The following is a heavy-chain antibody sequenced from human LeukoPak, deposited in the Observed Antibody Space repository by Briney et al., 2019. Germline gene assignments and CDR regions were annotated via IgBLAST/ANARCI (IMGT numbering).Heavy chain of an antibody. V-gene: IGHV3-48*01. Sequence: PGGSLRLSCAASGFTFSSYSMNWVRQAPGKGLEWVSSISSSSSTIYYADSVKGRFTISRDNAKNSLYLQMNSLRAEDTAVYYCAREEQLVPEYYFDYWGQGTLVTVSS. D-gene: IGHD6-6*01. J-gene: IGHJ4*02. CDR2: ISSSSSTI. CDR3: AREEQLVPEYYFDY. CDR1: GFTFSSYS.